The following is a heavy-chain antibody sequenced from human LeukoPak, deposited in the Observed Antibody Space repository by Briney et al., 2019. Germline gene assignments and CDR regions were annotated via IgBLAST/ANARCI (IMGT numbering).Heavy chain of an antibody. V-gene: IGHV1-18*01. D-gene: IGHD5-24*01. J-gene: IGHJ3*02. CDR3: ARGGGRWLQHEFDAFDI. CDR1: GYTFTSYG. CDR2: ISAYNGNT. Sequence: ASVKVSCKASGYTFTSYGISWVRQAPGQGLEWMGWISAYNGNTNYAQKLQGRVTMTTDTSTSTAYMELRRLRSDDTAVYYCARGGGRWLQHEFDAFDIWGQGTMVTVSS.